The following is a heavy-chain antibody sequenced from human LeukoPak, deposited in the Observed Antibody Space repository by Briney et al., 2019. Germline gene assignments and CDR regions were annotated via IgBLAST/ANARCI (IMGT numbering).Heavy chain of an antibody. CDR3: ARLDVDSSGWYGPSHY. D-gene: IGHD6-19*01. Sequence: SETLSLTCTVSGGSISSYYWSWIRQPPGKGLELIGYISYSGSTNYNPSLKSRVTISLDTSKNQFSLKLTSVTAADTAVYYCARLDVDSSGWYGPSHYWGQGTLVTVSS. V-gene: IGHV4-59*08. CDR1: GGSISSYY. J-gene: IGHJ4*02. CDR2: ISYSGST.